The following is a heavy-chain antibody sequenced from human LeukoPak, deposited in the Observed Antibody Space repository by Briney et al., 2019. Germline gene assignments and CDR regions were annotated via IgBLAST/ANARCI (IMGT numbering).Heavy chain of an antibody. Sequence: AAVKVSCTASGYTFTNYGIGWVRQAPGQGLEWMGWISVYNGHTNYAQKFQGRVTMTTDTSTSTAYVELRSLRSDDTAIYYCARALYSDYYSYLNWFDPWGQGTLVTVSS. CDR3: ARALYSDYYSYLNWFDP. CDR2: ISVYNGHT. CDR1: GYTFTNYG. D-gene: IGHD5-12*01. J-gene: IGHJ5*02. V-gene: IGHV1-18*01.